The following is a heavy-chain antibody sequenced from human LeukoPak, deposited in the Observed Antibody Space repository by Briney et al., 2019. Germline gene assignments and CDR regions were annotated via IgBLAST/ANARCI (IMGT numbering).Heavy chain of an antibody. Sequence: PSETLSLTCTVSGGSISSYYWSWIRQPPGKGLEWIGYIYYSGSTNYNPSLKSRVTISVDTSKNQFSLKLSSVTAADTAVYYCASEKTTGSVGWHWYFDLWGRGTLVTVSS. CDR2: IYYSGST. J-gene: IGHJ2*01. CDR1: GGSISSYY. D-gene: IGHD4-17*01. V-gene: IGHV4-59*01. CDR3: ASEKTTGSVGWHWYFDL.